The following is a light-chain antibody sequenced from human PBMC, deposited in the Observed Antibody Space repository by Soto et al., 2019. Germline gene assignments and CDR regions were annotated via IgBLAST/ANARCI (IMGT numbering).Light chain of an antibody. V-gene: IGLV1-40*01. CDR3: QSYDSSLSGYYV. CDR2: GNS. CDR1: SSNIGAGYD. Sequence: QPVLTQPPSVSGAPVQRVTISCTGSSSNIGAGYDVHWYQQLPGTAPKLLIYGNSNRPSGVPDRFSGSKSGTAASLAITGLQAEDEADYYCQSYDSSLSGYYVFGTGTKLTVL. J-gene: IGLJ1*01.